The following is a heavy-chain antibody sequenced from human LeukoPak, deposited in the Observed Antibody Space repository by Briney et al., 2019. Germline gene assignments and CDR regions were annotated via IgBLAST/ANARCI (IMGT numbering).Heavy chain of an antibody. CDR2: IYYSGST. CDR1: GGSISSSSYY. CDR3: ARLAHWNYFDY. Sequence: SETLSLTCTVSGGSISSSSYYWGWIRQPPGKGLEWIGSIYYSGSTYYSPSLKSRVTISVDTSKNQFSLKLSSVTAADTAVYYCARLAHWNYFDYWGQGTLVTVSS. D-gene: IGHD1-1*01. V-gene: IGHV4-39*01. J-gene: IGHJ4*02.